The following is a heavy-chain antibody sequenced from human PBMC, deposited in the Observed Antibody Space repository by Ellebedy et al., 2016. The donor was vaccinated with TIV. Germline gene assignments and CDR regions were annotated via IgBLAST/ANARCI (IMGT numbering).Heavy chain of an antibody. CDR2: SRNKAKSYTT. J-gene: IGHJ4*02. CDR3: TPFCGGDCYPGAPY. Sequence: PGGSLRLSCAVSGFTFSDHYMDWVRLAPGKGPEWVGRSRNKAKSYTTDYAASVKGRFTVSRDDSKSIAYLQMNSLKTEDTALYYCTPFCGGDCYPGAPYWGQGILVTVSS. D-gene: IGHD2-21*02. CDR1: GFTFSDHY. V-gene: IGHV3-72*01.